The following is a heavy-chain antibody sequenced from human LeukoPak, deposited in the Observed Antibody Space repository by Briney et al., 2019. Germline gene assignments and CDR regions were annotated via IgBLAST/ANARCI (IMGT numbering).Heavy chain of an antibody. V-gene: IGHV3-23*03. CDR1: GFTFSNYA. CDR2: FSNRT. D-gene: IGHD6-13*01. J-gene: IGHJ4*02. Sequence: GGSLRLSCVASGFTFSNYAMIWVRRAPGKGLEWVSVFSNRTHYADSVKGRFTTSRDNSRNTLYLEMNNLRAEDTAIYYCAKDWYDYWGQGTLVTVSS. CDR3: AKDWYDY.